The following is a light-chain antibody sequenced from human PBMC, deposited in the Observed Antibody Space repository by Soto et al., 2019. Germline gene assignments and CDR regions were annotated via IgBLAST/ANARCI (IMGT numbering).Light chain of an antibody. CDR1: QSISSL. J-gene: IGKJ5*01. CDR3: QQYNSYPLS. CDR2: KAS. Sequence: DIQMTQSPSTLSASVGDRVTITCRASQSISSLLAWYQQKPGRAPTLLIYKASTLESRVPSRFSDSGSGTEFTLTISSLQPDDFAIYYCQQYNSYPLSFGQGTRLEIK. V-gene: IGKV1-5*03.